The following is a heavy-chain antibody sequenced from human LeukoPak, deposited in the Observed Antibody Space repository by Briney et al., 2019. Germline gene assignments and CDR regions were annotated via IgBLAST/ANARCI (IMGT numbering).Heavy chain of an antibody. CDR3: AKAGGIVVVTAPFDY. CDR2: ISWNSGSI. V-gene: IGHV3-9*01. D-gene: IGHD2-21*02. J-gene: IGHJ4*02. Sequence: GRSLRLSCAASGFTFDDCAMHWVRQAPGKGLEWVSGISWNSGSIGYADSVKGRFTISRDNAKNSLYLQMNSLRAEDTALYYCAKAGGIVVVTAPFDYWGQGTLVTVSS. CDR1: GFTFDDCA.